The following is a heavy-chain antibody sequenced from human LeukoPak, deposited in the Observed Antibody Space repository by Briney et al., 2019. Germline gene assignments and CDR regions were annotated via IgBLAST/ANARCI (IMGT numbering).Heavy chain of an antibody. CDR1: GFTFSSYA. D-gene: IGHD5-18*01. CDR3: VNSPLDGYVPVWFDP. J-gene: IGHJ5*02. V-gene: IGHV3-23*01. CDR2: ISGSGGST. Sequence: GGSLRLSCAASGFTFSSYAMSWVRQAPGKGLEWVSAISGSGGSTYYADSVKGRFTISRDNSKNTLYLQMNGLRAEDTAVYYCVNSPLDGYVPVWFDPWGQGTLVTVSS.